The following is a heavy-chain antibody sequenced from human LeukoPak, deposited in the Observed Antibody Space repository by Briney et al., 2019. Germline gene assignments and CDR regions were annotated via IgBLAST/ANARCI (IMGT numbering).Heavy chain of an antibody. Sequence: PSETLSLTCTVSGDSISSYYWSWIRQPPGKGLEWIGYIHYSGSTNYNPSLKSRVTISVDTSKNQFSLKLSSVTAADTAVYYCARADAYYYYYYYMDVWGKGTTVTVSS. CDR1: GDSISSYY. CDR3: ARADAYYYYYYYMDV. V-gene: IGHV4-59*12. J-gene: IGHJ6*03. CDR2: IHYSGST.